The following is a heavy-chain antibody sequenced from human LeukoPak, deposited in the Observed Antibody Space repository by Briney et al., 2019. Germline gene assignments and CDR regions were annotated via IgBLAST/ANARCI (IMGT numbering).Heavy chain of an antibody. CDR1: GFTFSSYG. CDR3: ARDGYGDYFNAFDI. D-gene: IGHD4-17*01. J-gene: IGHJ3*02. CDR2: ISSSSSYI. Sequence: PGGSLRLSCAASGFTFSSYGMHWVRQAPGKGLEWVSSISSSSSYIYYADSVKGRFTISRDNAKNSLYLQMNSLRAEDTAVYYCARDGYGDYFNAFDIWGQGTMVTVSS. V-gene: IGHV3-21*01.